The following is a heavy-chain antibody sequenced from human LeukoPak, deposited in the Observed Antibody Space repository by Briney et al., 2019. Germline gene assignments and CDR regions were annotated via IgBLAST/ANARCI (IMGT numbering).Heavy chain of an antibody. V-gene: IGHV1-2*02. CDR2: INPNRGGT. CDR3: ARSRDGYYEHFDY. D-gene: IGHD5-24*01. Sequence: ASVKVSCKASGYTFTGYYMHWVRQAPGQGLEWMGWINPNRGGTNYAQKFQGRVTMTRDTSISTAYMELSRLRSDDTAVYYCARSRDGYYEHFDYWGQGTLVTVSS. CDR1: GYTFTGYY. J-gene: IGHJ4*02.